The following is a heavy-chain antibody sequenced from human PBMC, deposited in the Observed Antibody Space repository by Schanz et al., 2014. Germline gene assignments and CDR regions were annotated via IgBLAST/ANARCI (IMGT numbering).Heavy chain of an antibody. J-gene: IGHJ2*01. CDR1: GYTFISYG. CDR2: ISAYNGNT. V-gene: IGHV1-18*01. D-gene: IGHD3-16*01. CDR3: VRVPSRDVSFDL. Sequence: QVQLVQSGAEVKKPGASVKVSCKASGYTFISYGIKWVRQAPGQGLEWMGWISAYNGNTNYAQKLQGRVTMTTDTSASTAYMELRSLRSDDTAHYYGVRVPSRDVSFDLWGRGTLVTVSS.